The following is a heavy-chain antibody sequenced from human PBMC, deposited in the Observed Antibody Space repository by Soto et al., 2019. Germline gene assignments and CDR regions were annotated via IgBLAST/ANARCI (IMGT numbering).Heavy chain of an antibody. Sequence: VQLLESGGGLVQPGGSLRLSCAASGFTFSNYAMSWFRQAPGKALEWVSSINIVGGNTNYADSVRGRFTMSRDDSKNTVFLQMNSLRAEDTAIYYCTKNYYFDSWGQGTLVTVSS. CDR3: TKNYYFDS. CDR2: INIVGGNT. CDR1: GFTFSNYA. J-gene: IGHJ4*02. V-gene: IGHV3-23*01.